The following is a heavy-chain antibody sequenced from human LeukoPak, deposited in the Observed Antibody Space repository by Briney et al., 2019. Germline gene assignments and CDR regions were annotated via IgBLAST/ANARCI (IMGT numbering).Heavy chain of an antibody. CDR1: GYTFTGYY. V-gene: IGHV1-2*02. CDR2: INPNSGGT. CDR3: AREEYYGSGSYPDY. D-gene: IGHD3-10*01. Sequence: GASVTVSCKASGYTFTGYYMHWVRQAPGQGLEWMGWINPNSGGTNYAQKFQGRVTMTRDTSISTAYMELSRLRSDDTAVYYCAREEYYGSGSYPDYWGQGTLVTVSS. J-gene: IGHJ4*02.